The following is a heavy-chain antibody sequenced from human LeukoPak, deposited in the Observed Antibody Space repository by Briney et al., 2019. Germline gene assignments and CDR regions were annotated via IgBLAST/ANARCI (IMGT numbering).Heavy chain of an antibody. CDR2: ICHSGST. D-gene: IGHD2-21*01. V-gene: IGHV4-30-2*01. Sequence: SETLSLTCAVSGGSISSGDYSWRWIRQPPGKGLEWNGYICHSGSTYYNPSLKSPVTISVDRSKTQFALKQSSVTAADAAVYYCARDPAYSIWGQGTLVTVSS. CDR1: GGSISSGDYS. CDR3: ARDPAYSI. J-gene: IGHJ3*02.